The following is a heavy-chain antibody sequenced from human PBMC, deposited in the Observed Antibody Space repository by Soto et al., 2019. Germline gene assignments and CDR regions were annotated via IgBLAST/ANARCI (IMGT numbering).Heavy chain of an antibody. D-gene: IGHD3-22*01. Sequence: GXPRLSCASSGFXVSSNYLSWVRHAPGNGLEFVSVIYSGGSTYYADSVKGRFTISRDNSKNTLYLQMNSLSDEDTAVYYCARAKRPYYYDSSGYYPRDWTYEYFDYWGQGTLVTSPQ. J-gene: IGHJ4*02. CDR1: GFXVSSNY. CDR3: ARAKRPYYYDSSGYYPRDWTYEYFDY. V-gene: IGHV3-53*01. CDR2: IYSGGST.